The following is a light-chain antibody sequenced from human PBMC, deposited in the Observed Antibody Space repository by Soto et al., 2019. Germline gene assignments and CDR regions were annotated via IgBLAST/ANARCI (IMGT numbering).Light chain of an antibody. J-gene: IGKJ1*01. Sequence: DIQMTQSPSTLSASVGDRVTITCRASQSISSWLAWYQQKAGKAPKLLIYRASSLESGVPSRFNGSGSGTELTLTITSLQPDDFATYYCQQYNSWTFGQGTKVEIK. CDR2: RAS. CDR3: QQYNSWT. CDR1: QSISSW. V-gene: IGKV1-5*03.